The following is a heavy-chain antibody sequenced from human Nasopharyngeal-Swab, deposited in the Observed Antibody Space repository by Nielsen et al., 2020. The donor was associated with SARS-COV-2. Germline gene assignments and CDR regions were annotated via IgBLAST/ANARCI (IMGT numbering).Heavy chain of an antibody. CDR1: GFTFSGSA. D-gene: IGHD3-22*01. V-gene: IGHV3-73*01. Sequence: GGSLRLSCAASGFTFSGSAMHWVRQASGKGLEWVGCIRSKANSYATAYAASVKGRFTTTRDDSKNTAYLQMNSLKTEDTAVYYCTRPRPRDGSSGPYYYYYVMDVWGKGTTVTVSS. J-gene: IGHJ6*04. CDR3: TRPRPRDGSSGPYYYYYVMDV. CDR2: IRSKANSYAT.